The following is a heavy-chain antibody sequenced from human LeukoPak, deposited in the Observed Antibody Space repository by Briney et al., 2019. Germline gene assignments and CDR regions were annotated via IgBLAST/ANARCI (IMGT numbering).Heavy chain of an antibody. CDR2: INHSGST. J-gene: IGHJ6*03. CDR1: GGSFSGYY. V-gene: IGHV4-34*01. Sequence: SETLSLTCAVYGGSFSGYYWSWIRQPPGKGLEWIGEINHSGSTNYNPSLKSRVTISVDTSKNQFSLKLSSVTAADTAVYYCARLPRLGGGSCYPMDVWGKGATVTVSS. D-gene: IGHD2-15*01. CDR3: ARLPRLGGGSCYPMDV.